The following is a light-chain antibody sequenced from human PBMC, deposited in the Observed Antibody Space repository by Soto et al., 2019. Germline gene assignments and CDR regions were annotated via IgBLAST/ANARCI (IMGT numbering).Light chain of an antibody. V-gene: IGKV1-5*03. CDR3: QHYDSSSPWA. J-gene: IGKJ1*01. Sequence: DIQMTQSPSTLSASVGDRVTITCRASQRINNWLAWYQKKPDKAPKLLIYGASSLQKGVPSRFIGSGTGTEFTLTIYSLQPDDYAIYYCQHYDSSSPWAFGQGTKVEIK. CDR2: GAS. CDR1: QRINNW.